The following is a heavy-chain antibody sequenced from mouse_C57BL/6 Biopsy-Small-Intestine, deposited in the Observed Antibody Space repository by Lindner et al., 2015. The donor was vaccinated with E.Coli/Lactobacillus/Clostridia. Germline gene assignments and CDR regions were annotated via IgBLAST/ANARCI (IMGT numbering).Heavy chain of an antibody. V-gene: IGHV1-81*01. D-gene: IGHD2-3*01. CDR1: GYIFTSYG. CDR3: ARGFDGYFGHFDY. J-gene: IGHJ2*01. Sequence: VQLQESGAELARPGASMKLSCKASGYIFTSYGISWVKQRTGQGLEWIGEIYPRSGNTYCNEKFKGKATLTADKSSNTAYMELRSLTSEDSAVYFCARGFDGYFGHFDYWGQGTTLTVSS. CDR2: IYPRSGNT.